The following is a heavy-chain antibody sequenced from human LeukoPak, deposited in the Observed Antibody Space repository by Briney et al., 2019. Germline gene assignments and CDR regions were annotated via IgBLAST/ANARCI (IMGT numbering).Heavy chain of an antibody. V-gene: IGHV1-2*02. CDR1: GYTFSDYH. D-gene: IGHD4/OR15-4a*01. CDR2: MNPNSINT. J-gene: IGHJ3*02. Sequence: ASVTVSCKASGYTFSDYHIHWVRQAPGQGLEWMGWMNPNSINTRYAQKFQGRVTMTRDTSVSTAYMTLSSLTSDDAAVYFCARDETISPLNALDIWGQGTMVTVSS. CDR3: ARDETISPLNALDI.